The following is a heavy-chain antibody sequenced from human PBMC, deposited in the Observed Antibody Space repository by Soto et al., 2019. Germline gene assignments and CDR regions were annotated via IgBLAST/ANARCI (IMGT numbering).Heavy chain of an antibody. J-gene: IGHJ6*02. CDR1: GFTVSSNY. CDR3: ARDRIPTGMDV. Sequence: ESGGGLVQPGGSLRLSCAASGFTVSSNYMSWVRQAPGKGLKWVSVIYSGGSTYYADSVKGRFTISRDNSKNTLYLQMNSLRAEDTAVYYCARDRIPTGMDVWGQGTTVTVSS. V-gene: IGHV3-66*01. CDR2: IYSGGST.